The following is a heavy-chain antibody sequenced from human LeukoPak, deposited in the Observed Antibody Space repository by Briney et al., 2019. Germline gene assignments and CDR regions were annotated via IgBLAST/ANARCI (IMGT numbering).Heavy chain of an antibody. D-gene: IGHD6-19*01. CDR1: GYSFTSYW. CDR3: ARHNPTIAVADTPDY. V-gene: IGHV5-51*01. J-gene: IGHJ4*02. CDR2: IYPGDSDT. Sequence: GESLKISFKGSGYSFTSYWIGWVRQMPGKGLESMGIIYPGDSDTRYSPSFQRQVTISADKSISTAYLQWSSLKAPDTAMYYCARHNPTIAVADTPDYWGQGTLVTVSS.